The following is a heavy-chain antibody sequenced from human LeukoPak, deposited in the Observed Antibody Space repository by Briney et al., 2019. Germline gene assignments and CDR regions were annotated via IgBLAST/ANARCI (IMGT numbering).Heavy chain of an antibody. D-gene: IGHD6-19*01. CDR2: ISGSGDNT. CDR1: GFTFVTYG. CDR3: AKILWGEVTGKDY. J-gene: IGHJ4*02. Sequence: GGTLRLSCAASGFTFVTYGMSWVRQASGKGLEWVSGISGSGDNTYYADSVKGRFTISRDNSKNTLYLQMNSLRADDTAVYYCAKILWGEVTGKDYWGQGTLVTVSS. V-gene: IGHV3-23*01.